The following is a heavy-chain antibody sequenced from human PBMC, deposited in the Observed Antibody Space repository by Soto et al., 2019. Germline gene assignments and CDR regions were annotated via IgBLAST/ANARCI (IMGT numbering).Heavy chain of an antibody. Sequence: PSGTLSLTCTVSGGSFSSFYWSWIRQPPGKGLEWIGNVHFSGSTDYNPSLRSRVSISLDTSTNKFSLNLSSVTAADTAVYFCAREFGFEAAEFDYWGQGALVTVSS. J-gene: IGHJ4*02. D-gene: IGHD6-13*01. CDR1: GGSFSSFY. CDR2: VHFSGST. V-gene: IGHV4-59*01. CDR3: AREFGFEAAEFDY.